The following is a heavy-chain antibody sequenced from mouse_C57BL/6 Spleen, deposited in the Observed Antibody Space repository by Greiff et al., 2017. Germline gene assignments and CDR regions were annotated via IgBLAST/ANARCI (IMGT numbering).Heavy chain of an antibody. CDR3: ARDRGSSSYYAMDY. CDR1: GFTFSDYY. D-gene: IGHD1-1*01. Sequence: EVQLQQSEGGLVQPGSSMKLSCTASGFTFSDYYMAWVRQVPEKGLEWVANINYDGSSTYYLDSLKSRFIISRDNAKNILYLQMSSLKSEDTATYYCARDRGSSSYYAMDYWGQGTSVTVSS. J-gene: IGHJ4*01. CDR2: INYDGSST. V-gene: IGHV5-16*01.